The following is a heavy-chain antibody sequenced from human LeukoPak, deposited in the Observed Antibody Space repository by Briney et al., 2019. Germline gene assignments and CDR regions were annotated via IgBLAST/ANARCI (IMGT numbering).Heavy chain of an antibody. CDR3: ARWGFGAYVSSGYHWPTQYDF. CDR1: GGSISSSSHY. Sequence: SETLSLTCTVSGGSISSSSHYWAWLRQPPGKGLEWIGSMFSGGNTYYNPSLKSRVTMSVDTSKNQFSLRLSSVIAADTAVYFCARWGFGAYVSSGYHWPTQYDFWGQGTLVTVSS. CDR2: MFSGGNT. J-gene: IGHJ4*02. D-gene: IGHD3-22*01. V-gene: IGHV4-39*01.